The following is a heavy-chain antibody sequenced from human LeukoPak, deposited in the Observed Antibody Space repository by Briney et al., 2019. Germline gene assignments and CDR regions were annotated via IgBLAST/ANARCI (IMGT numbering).Heavy chain of an antibody. D-gene: IGHD6-13*01. Sequence: ASVTVSRKCSGYTFTNNGIGWVRQAPAQGHEGMGLTTAYNANTNSAQKVQGRVTITTDTSTNTVYMQLRSLTAEDTAVYYCARGSVAGTGYFDYWGQGTLVTVSS. V-gene: IGHV1-18*01. J-gene: IGHJ4*02. CDR3: ARGSVAGTGYFDY. CDR2: TTAYNANT. CDR1: GYTFTNNG.